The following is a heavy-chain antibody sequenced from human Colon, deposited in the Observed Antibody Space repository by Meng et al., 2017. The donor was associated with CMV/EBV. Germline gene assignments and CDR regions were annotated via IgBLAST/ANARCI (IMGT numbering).Heavy chain of an antibody. Sequence: GESLKISCAASGFTVSSNYMSWVRQAPGKGLEWVSVIYSGGSTYYADSVKGRFTISRDNSKNTLYLQMNSLRAEDTAVYYCARDLRSRGGRGYYYYGMDVWGQGTTVTVSS. CDR3: ARDLRSRGGRGYYYYGMDV. J-gene: IGHJ6*02. V-gene: IGHV3-66*02. D-gene: IGHD3-3*01. CDR1: GFTVSSNY. CDR2: IYSGGST.